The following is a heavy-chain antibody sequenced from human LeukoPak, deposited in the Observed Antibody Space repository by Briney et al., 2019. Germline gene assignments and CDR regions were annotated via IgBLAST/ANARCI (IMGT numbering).Heavy chain of an antibody. J-gene: IGHJ5*02. D-gene: IGHD6-13*01. CDR3: ARQSLYSSSWHANNWFDT. CDR1: GGFIRSYH. CDR2: IYTSGST. V-gene: IGHV4-4*07. Sequence: SETLSLTCSVSGGFIRSYHGSWIRQPAGKGLECIGRIYTSGSTKYNPSLKSRVNMSVDTSKNQFSLKLSSVTAADTAVYYCARQSLYSSSWHANNWFDTWGQGTLVTVSS.